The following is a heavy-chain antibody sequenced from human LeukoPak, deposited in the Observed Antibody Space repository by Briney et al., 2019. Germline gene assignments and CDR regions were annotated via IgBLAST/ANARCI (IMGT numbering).Heavy chain of an antibody. J-gene: IGHJ4*02. CDR1: GGSISSYY. CDR3: AAMEWLPGAYFDY. V-gene: IGHV4-59*01. Sequence: KSSQTLSLTCTVSGGSISSYYWSWIRQPPGKGLEWIGYIYYSGSTNYNPSLKSRVTISVDTSKNQFSLKLSSVTAADTAVYYCAAMEWLPGAYFDYWGQGTLVTVSS. D-gene: IGHD3-3*01. CDR2: IYYSGST.